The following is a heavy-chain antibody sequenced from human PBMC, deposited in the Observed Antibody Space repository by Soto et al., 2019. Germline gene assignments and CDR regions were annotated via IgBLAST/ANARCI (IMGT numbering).Heavy chain of an antibody. J-gene: IGHJ5*02. CDR1: GYSFTIYW. Sequence: GESLKISCQTSGYSFTIYWIAWVRQMPGKGLEWMGIIYPDDSDTRYSPSFQGQVTISVDKSVSTAYLQWSSLKASDTAMYYCARLKVVATWGWFDPWGQGTLVTVSS. CDR3: ARLKVVATWGWFDP. CDR2: IYPDDSDT. D-gene: IGHD2-15*01. V-gene: IGHV5-51*01.